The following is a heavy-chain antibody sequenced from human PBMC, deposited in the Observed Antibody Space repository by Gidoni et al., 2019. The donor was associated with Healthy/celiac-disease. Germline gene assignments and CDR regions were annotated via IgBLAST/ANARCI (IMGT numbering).Heavy chain of an antibody. CDR2: IYYSGST. Sequence: QLQLQESGPGLVKPSETLSLTCTVSGCSISSSSYYWGWIRQPPGKGLEWIGSIYYSGSTYYNPSLKSRVTISVDTSKNQFSLKLSSVTAADTAVYYCASALGYCSSTSCYPFDYWGQGTLVTVSS. D-gene: IGHD2-2*01. CDR1: GCSISSSSYY. J-gene: IGHJ4*02. CDR3: ASALGYCSSTSCYPFDY. V-gene: IGHV4-39*01.